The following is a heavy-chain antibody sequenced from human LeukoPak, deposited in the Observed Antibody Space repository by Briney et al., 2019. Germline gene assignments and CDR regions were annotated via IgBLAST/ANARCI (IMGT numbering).Heavy chain of an antibody. Sequence: PSETLSLTCTVSGGSISSYYWSWIRQPPGKGLEWIGYIYYSGSTNCNPSLKSRVTISVDTSKNQFSLKLSSVTAADTAVYYCARSDIVVVPAAPASYYYYYYGMDVWGQGTTVTVSS. CDR2: IYYSGST. J-gene: IGHJ6*02. V-gene: IGHV4-59*01. CDR3: ARSDIVVVPAAPASYYYYYYGMDV. D-gene: IGHD2-2*01. CDR1: GGSISSYY.